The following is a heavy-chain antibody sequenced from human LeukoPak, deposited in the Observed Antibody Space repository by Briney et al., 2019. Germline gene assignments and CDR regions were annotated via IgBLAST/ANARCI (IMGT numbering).Heavy chain of an antibody. Sequence: PGGSLRLSCAASGFXFSYYAIHWVRQAPGKGLEWVAFISSDGSDKYYADSMKGRFTTSRDNSKNTLYLQMTSLRGEDTAMYYCAREGTARDAFDIWGQGTMVTVSS. CDR2: ISSDGSDK. CDR1: GFXFSYYA. J-gene: IGHJ3*02. CDR3: AREGTARDAFDI. V-gene: IGHV3-30-3*01. D-gene: IGHD2-21*02.